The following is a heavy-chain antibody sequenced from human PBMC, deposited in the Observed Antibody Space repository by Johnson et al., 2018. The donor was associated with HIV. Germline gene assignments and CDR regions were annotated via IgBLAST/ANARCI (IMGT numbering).Heavy chain of an antibody. CDR3: AKGLRPYGSGPSDAFDI. D-gene: IGHD3-10*01. Sequence: QLVESGGGLVQPGGSLRLSCAASGFSFSDYYISWIRQAPGKGLEWISYMSSSGSTYYADSVKGRFTFSRDNSKNTVYLQMNSLRAEDTAVYYCAKGLRPYGSGPSDAFDIWGQGTMVTVSS. CDR2: MSSSGST. V-gene: IGHV3-11*04. CDR1: GFSFSDYY. J-gene: IGHJ3*02.